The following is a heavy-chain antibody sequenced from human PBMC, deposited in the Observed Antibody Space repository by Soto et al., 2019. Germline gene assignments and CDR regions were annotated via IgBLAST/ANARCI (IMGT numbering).Heavy chain of an antibody. CDR3: ARRDLSWNYFDY. D-gene: IGHD6-13*01. J-gene: IGHJ4*02. V-gene: IGHV4-4*09. Sequence: TSETLSLTCTVSGGSMSSYYWSWIRQPPGKGLEWLGFIHFSGNSNHNPSLKSRVTISLDTSKNQFSLNLSSVTAADSAVYFCARRDLSWNYFDYWGQGALVTSPQ. CDR1: GGSMSSYY. CDR2: IHFSGNS.